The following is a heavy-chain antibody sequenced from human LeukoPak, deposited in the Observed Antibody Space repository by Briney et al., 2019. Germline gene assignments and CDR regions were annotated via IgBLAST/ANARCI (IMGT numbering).Heavy chain of an antibody. V-gene: IGHV3-21*01. D-gene: IGHD2-2*01. Sequence: GGSLRLSCAASGFTFSSFDINWVRQAPGKGLEWVSSISTSSRYIYYRDSVKGRFTISRDDAKNSLYLQMNSLRVEDTAVYYCARADCSGSTCYLRRSWFDPWGQGTLVTVSS. CDR1: GFTFSSFD. J-gene: IGHJ5*02. CDR2: ISTSSRYI. CDR3: ARADCSGSTCYLRRSWFDP.